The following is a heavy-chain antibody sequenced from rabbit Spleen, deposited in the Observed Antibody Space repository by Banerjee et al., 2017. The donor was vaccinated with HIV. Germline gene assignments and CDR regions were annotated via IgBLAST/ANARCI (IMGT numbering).Heavy chain of an antibody. V-gene: IGHV1S7*01. CDR3: AKSYSRSGYIPWDL. CDR1: GFDFSTYY. D-gene: IGHD1-1*01. CDR2: IDPIFGST. Sequence: QLVESGGGLVQPGGSLKLSCKASGFDFSTYYMSWVRQAPGKGLEWVGYIDPIFGSTYYANWVNGRFTISSHNAQNTLYLQLTSLTAADTAINFCAKSYSRSGYIPWDLWGPGTLVTVS. J-gene: IGHJ6*01.